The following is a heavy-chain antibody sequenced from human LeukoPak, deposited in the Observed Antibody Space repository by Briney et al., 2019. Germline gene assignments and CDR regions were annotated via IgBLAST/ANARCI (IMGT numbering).Heavy chain of an antibody. Sequence: GASVKVSCKASGYTFTSYGISWVRQAPGQGPEWMGWISAYNGNTNYAQKLQGRVTMTTDTSTSTAYMELRSLRSDDTAVYYCARDTSRISKLIQLWLIDYWGQGTLVTVS. CDR1: GYTFTSYG. CDR2: ISAYNGNT. CDR3: ARDTSRISKLIQLWLIDY. J-gene: IGHJ4*02. V-gene: IGHV1-18*01. D-gene: IGHD5-18*01.